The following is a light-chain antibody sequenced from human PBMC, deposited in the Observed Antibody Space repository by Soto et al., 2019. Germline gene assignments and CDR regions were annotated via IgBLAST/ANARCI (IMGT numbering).Light chain of an antibody. CDR2: AAS. CDR3: QQLNNYPPT. Sequence: DIQLTQSPSFLSASVGDRVTITCRASQGISSYLAWYQQKPGKAPKLLIYAASSLHTGVPSRFSGSGSGTEFTLTISSLQPEDFATYYCQQLNNYPPTFGQGTKLEIK. CDR1: QGISSY. J-gene: IGKJ2*01. V-gene: IGKV1-9*01.